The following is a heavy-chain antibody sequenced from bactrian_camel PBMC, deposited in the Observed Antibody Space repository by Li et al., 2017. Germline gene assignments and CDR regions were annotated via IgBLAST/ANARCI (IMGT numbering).Heavy chain of an antibody. CDR1: GFTFSSYH. V-gene: IGHV3S40*01. J-gene: IGHJ4*01. CDR2: LISSGGST. CDR3: AAGRHVCYAGSVVREYCSGGYCLRI. D-gene: IGHD2*01. Sequence: DVQLVESGGGLVQPGGVLRLSCAASGFTFSSYHMTWVRQAPGKGLEWVSLISSGGSTLYADSVKGRFTISRDNAKNTIYLQMNTLKSDDTAVYSCAAGRHVCYAGSVVREYCSGGYCLRIWGQGTQVTVS.